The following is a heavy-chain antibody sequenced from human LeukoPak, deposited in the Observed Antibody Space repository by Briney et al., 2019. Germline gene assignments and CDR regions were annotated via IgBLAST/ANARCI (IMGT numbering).Heavy chain of an antibody. CDR3: ARWDAYCSGDTCYFGGFAFDI. CDR1: GFTFSIYW. Sequence: GGSLRLSCAASGFTFSIYWMSWVRQAPGKGLEWVASIKQDGSVKHFLDSVKGRFTISRDNAKNSLYLQMNSLRAEDTAVYYCARWDAYCSGDTCYFGGFAFDIWGQGTMVTVSS. V-gene: IGHV3-7*01. D-gene: IGHD2-15*01. CDR2: IKQDGSVK. J-gene: IGHJ3*02.